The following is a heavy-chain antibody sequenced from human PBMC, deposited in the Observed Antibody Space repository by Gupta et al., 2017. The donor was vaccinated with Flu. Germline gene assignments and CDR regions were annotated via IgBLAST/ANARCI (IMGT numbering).Heavy chain of an antibody. CDR2: ISRSAVT. J-gene: IGHJ4*02. CDR3: ARGHWDS. V-gene: IGHV3-48*03. Sequence: EVQLVESGGGLVQPGGSLRLSCAASGFTFSSYEMSWVRLAPGKRLEWVSYISRSAVTYYTDSVKGRFTISRDNAKNSVYLQMNSLRAEDTAFYYCARGHWDSWGQGTLVTVSS. CDR1: GFTFSSYE.